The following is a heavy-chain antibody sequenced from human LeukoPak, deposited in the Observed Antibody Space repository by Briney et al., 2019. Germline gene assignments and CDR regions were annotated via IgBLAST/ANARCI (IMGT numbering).Heavy chain of an antibody. CDR3: ARSFISGSYPRPLDY. Sequence: ASVKVSCKASGYTFTSYGISWVRQAPGQGLEWMGRISAYNGNTNYAQKLQGRVTMTTDTSTSTAYMELRSLRSDDTAVYYCARSFISGSYPRPLDYWGQGTLVTVSS. D-gene: IGHD1-26*01. J-gene: IGHJ4*02. V-gene: IGHV1-18*01. CDR2: ISAYNGNT. CDR1: GYTFTSYG.